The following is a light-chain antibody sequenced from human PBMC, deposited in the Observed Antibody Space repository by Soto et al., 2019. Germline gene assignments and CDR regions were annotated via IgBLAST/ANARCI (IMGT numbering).Light chain of an antibody. Sequence: DIVLTQSPDSLAVSLVERATLYCKSSQSVLYHTNNWNTLAWYPHNAGQPPKLLLYWASVRQSGIPDRFSGRGSATDVTLTMNNLQSEDAAVYYLQQYYTLPLTFGGGTKVEIK. CDR3: QQYYTLPLT. J-gene: IGKJ4*01. CDR2: WAS. CDR1: QSVLYHTNNWNT. V-gene: IGKV4-1*01.